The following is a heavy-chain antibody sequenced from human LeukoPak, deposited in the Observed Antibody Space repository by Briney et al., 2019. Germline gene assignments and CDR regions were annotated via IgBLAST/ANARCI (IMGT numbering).Heavy chain of an antibody. D-gene: IGHD1-26*01. Sequence: GGSLRLSCAASGFTFSSYAMHWVRQAPGKGLEWVAVISYDGSNKYYADSVKGRFTISRDNSKNTLYLQMNSLRAEDTAVYYCARGGVKGDYYFDYWGQGTLVTVSS. CDR1: GFTFSSYA. CDR3: ARGGVKGDYYFDY. J-gene: IGHJ4*02. CDR2: ISYDGSNK. V-gene: IGHV3-30-3*01.